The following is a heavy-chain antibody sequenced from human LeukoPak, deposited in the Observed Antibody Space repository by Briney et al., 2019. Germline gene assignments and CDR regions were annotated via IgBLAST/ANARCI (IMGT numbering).Heavy chain of an antibody. J-gene: IGHJ5*02. CDR1: GGPIGSYY. CDR3: ARDSWWDGSKTFSDWFGP. CDR2: IVYTGRT. Sequence: SETLSLTCSVSGGPIGSYYWSWVRQPPEKGRVGIGNIVYTGRTNYNPSLKSRVTISVDTSKNQFSLRVNSVTAADTAVYYCARDSWWDGSKTFSDWFGPWGQGTLVTVSS. D-gene: IGHD3-10*01. V-gene: IGHV4-59*01.